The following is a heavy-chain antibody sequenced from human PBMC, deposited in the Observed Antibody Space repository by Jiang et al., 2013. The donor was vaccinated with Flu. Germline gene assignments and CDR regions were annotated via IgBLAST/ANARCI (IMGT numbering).Heavy chain of an antibody. Sequence: FTSYYMHWVRQAPGQGLEWMGIINPSGGSTSYAXKFQGRVTMTRDTSTSTVYMELSSLRSEDTAVYYCARGGGGWVGATRRGAFDIWGQGTMVTVSS. CDR3: ARGGGGWVGATRRGAFDI. D-gene: IGHD1-26*01. CDR1: FTSYY. V-gene: IGHV1-46*01. CDR2: INPSGGST. J-gene: IGHJ3*02.